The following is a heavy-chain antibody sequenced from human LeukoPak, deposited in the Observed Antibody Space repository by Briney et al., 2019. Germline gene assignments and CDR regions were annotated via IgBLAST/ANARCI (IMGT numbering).Heavy chain of an antibody. J-gene: IGHJ4*02. V-gene: IGHV1-2*02. CDR2: INPNSGGT. CDR1: GYTFTGYY. CDR3: ARDLVATVTTRYFDY. Sequence: ASVKVSCKASGYTFTGYYIHWVRQAPGQGLEWMGWINPNSGGTNYAQKFQGRVTMTRDTSISTAYMELSRLRSDDTAVYYCARDLVATVTTRYFDYWGQGTLVTVSS. D-gene: IGHD4-17*01.